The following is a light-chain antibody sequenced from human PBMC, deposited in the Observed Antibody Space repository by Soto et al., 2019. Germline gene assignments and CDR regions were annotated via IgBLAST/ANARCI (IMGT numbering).Light chain of an antibody. CDR1: QTVSSY. J-gene: IGKJ4*01. CDR3: QQYGSSPLT. V-gene: IGKV3-20*01. CDR2: DAS. Sequence: EIVLTQSPATLSLSPGERATLSCRASQTVSSYLLWYQQKPGQAPRLLIYDASSRATGIPDRFSGGGSGTDFTLTISRLEPEDFAVYYCQQYGSSPLTFGGGTRWIS.